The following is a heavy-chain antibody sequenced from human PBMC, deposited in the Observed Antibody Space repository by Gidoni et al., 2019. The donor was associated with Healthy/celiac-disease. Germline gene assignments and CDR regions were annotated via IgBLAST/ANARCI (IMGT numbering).Heavy chain of an antibody. J-gene: IGHJ4*02. CDR1: GFTFSRYS. V-gene: IGHV3-48*01. CDR2: VSSTSNTM. Sequence: PGGSLRLSCAASGFTFSRYSMNWVRQAPGKGLEWVSYVSSTSNTMYYSDSVKGRFTISRDNAEKSLYLQMDSLRAEDTAVYYCARDFGDYVGYWGQGTLVIVSS. D-gene: IGHD3-10*01. CDR3: ARDFGDYVGY.